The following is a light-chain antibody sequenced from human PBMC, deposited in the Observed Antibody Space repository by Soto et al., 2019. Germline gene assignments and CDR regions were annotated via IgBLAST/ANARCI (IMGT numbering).Light chain of an antibody. J-gene: IGKJ1*01. CDR2: GAS. CDR3: QHYNNWPPWT. Sequence: EIVMTQSPATLSVSPGERATLSCRASQSVSINLACYQQKPGQAPRLLIYGASTRATGIPARFSGSGSGTEFTLTISSLQSEDFAVYYCQHYNNWPPWTFGQGTKVEIK. V-gene: IGKV3-15*01. CDR1: QSVSIN.